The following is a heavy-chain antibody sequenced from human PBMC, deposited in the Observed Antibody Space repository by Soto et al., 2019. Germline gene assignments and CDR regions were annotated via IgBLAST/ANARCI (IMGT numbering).Heavy chain of an antibody. CDR3: VRDSGAKLSSR. CDR1: GGTFSSYR. D-gene: IGHD6-13*01. CDR2: SVPIYRTA. Sequence: SVKVSCKPSGGTFSSYRMTWVGQAPGQGLEWVGGSVPIYRTADYAQKFQGRVTISADESARTSYMELRSLKSQETAVYYCVRDSGAKLSSRWGQGTLVTVST. V-gene: IGHV1-69*13. J-gene: IGHJ4*02.